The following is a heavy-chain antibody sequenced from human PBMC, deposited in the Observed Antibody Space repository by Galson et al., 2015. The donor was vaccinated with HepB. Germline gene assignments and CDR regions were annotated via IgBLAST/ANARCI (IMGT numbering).Heavy chain of an antibody. D-gene: IGHD3-10*01. V-gene: IGHV3-43D*03. CDR2: IVWDGGRT. CDR3: ARGLSLWFGELYGHFDY. Sequence: SLRLSCAAAGFTFDDYAMHWVRQAPGKGLEWVSLIVWDGGRTYYADSVKGRFTISRDNTKNSLYLQMSSLRAEDTALYYCARGLSLWFGELYGHFDYWGQGTLVTVSS. CDR1: GFTFDDYA. J-gene: IGHJ4*02.